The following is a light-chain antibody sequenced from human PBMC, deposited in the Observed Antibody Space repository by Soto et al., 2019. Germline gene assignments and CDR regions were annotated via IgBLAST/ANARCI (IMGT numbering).Light chain of an antibody. Sequence: QSALTQPHSVSGSPGRSVAISCTGTSSDVGGYNYVSWYQQHPGKAPKLMIYDVSKRPSGVPDRFSGSKSGNTASLTISGLQAEDEADYYCCSYAGSYSYVLGTGTKLTVL. CDR2: DVS. V-gene: IGLV2-11*01. CDR3: CSYAGSYSYV. J-gene: IGLJ1*01. CDR1: SSDVGGYNY.